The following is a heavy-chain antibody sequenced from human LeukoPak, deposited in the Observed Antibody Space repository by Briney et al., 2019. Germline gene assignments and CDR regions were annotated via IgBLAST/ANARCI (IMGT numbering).Heavy chain of an antibody. CDR3: ARQGVVIFDY. V-gene: IGHV5-51*01. D-gene: IGHD3-3*01. CDR2: IYPGDSDT. CDR1: GYSFTSYW. J-gene: IGHJ4*02. Sequence: GESLKISCNGSGYSFTSYWIGWVRQMPGKALEWMGIIYPGDSDTRYSPSFPGQVTISADKSISTAYLQWSSLKASDIAMYYCARQGVVIFDYWGQGTLVTVSS.